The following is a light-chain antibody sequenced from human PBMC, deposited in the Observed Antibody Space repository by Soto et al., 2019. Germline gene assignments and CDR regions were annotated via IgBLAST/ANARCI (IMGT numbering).Light chain of an antibody. J-gene: IGKJ4*01. CDR1: QSVRSSF. CDR2: GAS. Sequence: ITMKQSPATLSVSKGERATLSCRASQSVRSSFLAWYQQKPGQAPSLLIYGASTRATGIPARFSGSGSGTEFTLTINSLQSEDFAVYYCQQYSNWPLTFGGGSNVDI. V-gene: IGKV3-15*01. CDR3: QQYSNWPLT.